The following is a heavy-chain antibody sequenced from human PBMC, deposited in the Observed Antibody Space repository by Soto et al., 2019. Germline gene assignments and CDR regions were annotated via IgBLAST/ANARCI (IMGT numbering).Heavy chain of an antibody. CDR2: INAGNGNT. J-gene: IGHJ5*02. Sequence: QVQLVQSGAEEKKPGASVKVSGKASGYTFTSYAMHWVRQAPGQRLEWMGWINAGNGNTKYSQKFQGRVTITRDTSESTAYMELSSLRSEDTAVYYCARDRQQLNLFDPWGQGTLVTVSS. CDR3: ARDRQQLNLFDP. CDR1: GYTFTSYA. D-gene: IGHD6-13*01. V-gene: IGHV1-3*05.